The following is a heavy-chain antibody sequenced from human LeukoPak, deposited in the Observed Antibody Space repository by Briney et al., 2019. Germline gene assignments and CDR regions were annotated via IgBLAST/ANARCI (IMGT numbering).Heavy chain of an antibody. J-gene: IGHJ4*02. CDR2: INQDGSEK. Sequence: PGGSLRLSCAASGFTLSSFWMTWVRQAPGKGLEWVAKINQDGSEKYYVDSVKGRFTISRDNAKNSVYLQMNSLRAEDTAVYYCARDGGVSGYDLLDYWGQGTLVTVSS. CDR3: ARDGGVSGYDLLDY. CDR1: GFTLSSFW. D-gene: IGHD5-12*01. V-gene: IGHV3-7*01.